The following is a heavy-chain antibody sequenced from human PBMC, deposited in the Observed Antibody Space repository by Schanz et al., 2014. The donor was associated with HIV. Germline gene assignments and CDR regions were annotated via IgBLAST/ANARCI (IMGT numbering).Heavy chain of an antibody. J-gene: IGHJ2*01. V-gene: IGHV3-74*01. Sequence: EVQLVESGGGLVQPGGSLRLSCAASGFTFSSYWMHWVRQAPGKGLVWASRIKSDGSSTSYADSVKGRFTISRDNAKNTLYLQMNSLRAEDTAVYYCARPTGAQYFDLWGRGTLVTVSS. CDR3: ARPTGAQYFDL. CDR1: GFTFSSYW. CDR2: IKSDGSST. D-gene: IGHD7-27*01.